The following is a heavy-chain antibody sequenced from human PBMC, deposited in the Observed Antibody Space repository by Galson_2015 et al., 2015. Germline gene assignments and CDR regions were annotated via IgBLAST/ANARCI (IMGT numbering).Heavy chain of an antibody. CDR2: IYYDGSNK. CDR1: GFTFNDYG. CDR3: AGDRAAVAAKDPYFDY. V-gene: IGHV3-33*01. J-gene: IGHJ4*02. D-gene: IGHD6-19*01. Sequence: SLRLSCAASGFTFNDYGMHWVRQAPGKGLEWVALIYYDGSNKYYTDSVEGRFTISRDNSNNRLYLQMNSLRAEDTALYYCAGDRAAVAAKDPYFDYWGQGTLVTVSS.